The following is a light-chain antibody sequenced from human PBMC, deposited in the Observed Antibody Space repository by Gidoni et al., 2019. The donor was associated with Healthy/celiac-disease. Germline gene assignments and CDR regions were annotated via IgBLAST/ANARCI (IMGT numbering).Light chain of an antibody. CDR2: GVS. CDR3: SSYTSSSTLYVV. V-gene: IGLV2-14*01. J-gene: IGLJ2*01. CDR1: SSDVGGYNY. Sequence: QSALTQPASVSGSPGQAIPISCTGTSSDVGGYNYLSWYQQHPGNAPKLMIYGVSNRPSGVSNRFSGSKSGNTASLTISGLQAEDEADYYCSSYTSSSTLYVVFGGGTKLTVL.